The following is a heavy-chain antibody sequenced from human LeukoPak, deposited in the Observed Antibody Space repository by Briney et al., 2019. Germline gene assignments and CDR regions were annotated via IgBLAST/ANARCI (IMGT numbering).Heavy chain of an antibody. CDR2: INPSGGST. CDR3: ARGYYDSSDYECFQH. Sequence: ASVKVSCKASGYTFTSYYMHWVRQAPGQGLEWMGIINPSGGSTSYAQKFQGRVTMTRDTSIITAYMELSRLRSDDTAVYFCARGYYDSSDYECFQHWGQGTLVTVSS. V-gene: IGHV1-46*01. J-gene: IGHJ1*01. D-gene: IGHD3-22*01. CDR1: GYTFTSYY.